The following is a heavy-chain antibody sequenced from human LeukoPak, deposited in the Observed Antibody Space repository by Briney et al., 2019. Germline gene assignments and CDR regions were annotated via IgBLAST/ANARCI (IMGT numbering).Heavy chain of an antibody. Sequence: GGSLRLSCAASGFTFSRYNFNWVRQAPGKGLEWVSYISSSSLTIYYADSVEGRFTISRDNSKNTLYLQMNSLRAEDTAVYYCAKDLGPDLLSADYWGQGTLVTVSS. V-gene: IGHV3-48*01. D-gene: IGHD7-27*01. CDR1: GFTFSRYN. CDR3: AKDLGPDLLSADY. J-gene: IGHJ4*02. CDR2: ISSSSLTI.